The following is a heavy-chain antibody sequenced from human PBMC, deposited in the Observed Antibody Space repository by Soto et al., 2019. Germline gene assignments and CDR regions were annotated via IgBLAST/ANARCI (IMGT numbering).Heavy chain of an antibody. Sequence: VPLVQSGTEVKKPGASVKVSCKASGYTFTNYGISWVRQAPGQGLEWMGWINTYNGHTHYAQQLQGRVTMTTDTSTGTAFMELRSLGSGDTAVYYCARNCSGGNCYFTDSWGQGTLVTVSS. CDR2: INTYNGHT. J-gene: IGHJ4*02. CDR3: ARNCSGGNCYFTDS. V-gene: IGHV1-18*01. CDR1: GYTFTNYG. D-gene: IGHD2-15*01.